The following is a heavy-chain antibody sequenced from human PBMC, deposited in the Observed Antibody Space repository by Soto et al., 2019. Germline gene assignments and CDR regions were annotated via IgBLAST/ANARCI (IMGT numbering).Heavy chain of an antibody. CDR1: GYIFTIYG. V-gene: IGHV1-18*01. CDR2: ISPDNGNT. CDR3: ARALGYSGYAGMDV. J-gene: IGHJ6*02. Sequence: GASVKVSCKASGYIFTIYGINWVRQAPGQGLEWMGWISPDNGNTNYAQKLQGRVTMTTDTSTSTAYMELRSLRSDDTAVYYCARALGYSGYAGMDVWGQGTTVTVSS. D-gene: IGHD5-12*01.